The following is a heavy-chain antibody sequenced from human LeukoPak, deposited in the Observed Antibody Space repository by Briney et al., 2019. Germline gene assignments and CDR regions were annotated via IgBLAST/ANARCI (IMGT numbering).Heavy chain of an antibody. Sequence: SQTLSLTCTVSGGSISSGGYYWSWIPQHPGKGLEWIGNIYYSGSTYYNPSLKSRVTISVDTSKNQFSLKLSSVTAADTAVYYCARRMGRDYDSLDYWGQGTLVTVSS. CDR3: ARRMGRDYDSLDY. CDR2: IYYSGST. CDR1: GGSISSGGYY. D-gene: IGHD4-17*01. J-gene: IGHJ4*02. V-gene: IGHV4-31*03.